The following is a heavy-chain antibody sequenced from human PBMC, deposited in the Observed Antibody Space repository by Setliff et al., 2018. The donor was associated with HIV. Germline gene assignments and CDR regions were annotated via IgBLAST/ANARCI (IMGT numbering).Heavy chain of an antibody. V-gene: IGHV4-30-4*08. Sequence: SETLSLTCSVSGASISSGGYFWTWIRQPPGKGLEWVGFIYHSGTTYYNPSLKDRVTMSVDTSTNQFSLRLSSLTAADTAVYYCARGNTGFDYWGRGSLVTVSS. J-gene: IGHJ4*02. CDR1: GASISSGGYF. CDR2: IYHSGTT. CDR3: ARGNTGFDY.